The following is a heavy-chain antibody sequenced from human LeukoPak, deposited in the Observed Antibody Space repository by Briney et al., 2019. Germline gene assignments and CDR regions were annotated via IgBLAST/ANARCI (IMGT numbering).Heavy chain of an antibody. CDR3: ARRQSWSGGRCYEDFDY. D-gene: IGHD2-15*01. Sequence: GESLKISCKGSGYSFTSYWIGWVRQMPGKGLEWMGIIYPGDSDTRYSPSFQGQVTMSADKSISTAYLQWSSLRAAGTAVYFCARRQSWSGGRCYEDFDYWGQGTLVTVSS. J-gene: IGHJ4*02. V-gene: IGHV5-51*01. CDR2: IYPGDSDT. CDR1: GYSFTSYW.